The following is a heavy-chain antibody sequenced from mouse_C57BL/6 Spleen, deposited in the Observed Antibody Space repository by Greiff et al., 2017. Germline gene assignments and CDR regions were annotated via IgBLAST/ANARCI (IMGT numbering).Heavy chain of an antibody. V-gene: IGHV5-17*01. CDR1: GFTFSDYG. Sequence: EVKLMESGGGLMKPGGSLKLSCAASGFTFSDYGMHWVRQAPGKGLEWVAYIRSGSSTIYYADTVKGRFTFSRDNDTNTLFLQMTSLRSEDTAMYDCAGDDGSSAYWGQGTLLTVS. J-gene: IGHJ3*01. CDR3: AGDDGSSAY. D-gene: IGHD1-1*01. CDR2: IRSGSSTI.